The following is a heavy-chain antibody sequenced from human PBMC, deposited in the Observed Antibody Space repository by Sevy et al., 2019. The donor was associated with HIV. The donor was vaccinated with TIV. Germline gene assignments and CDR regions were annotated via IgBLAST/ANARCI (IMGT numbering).Heavy chain of an antibody. Sequence: SETLSLTCTVSGGSISNYFWSWIRQPPGKGLDWIGYIYYSGSTNYNPSLKSRVTISVDTSKNQFSLKLSSVTAADTAVYYCARESIGAVGDFDYWGQGTLVTVSS. J-gene: IGHJ4*02. CDR2: IYYSGST. V-gene: IGHV4-59*01. CDR3: ARESIGAVGDFDY. D-gene: IGHD6-13*01. CDR1: GGSISNYF.